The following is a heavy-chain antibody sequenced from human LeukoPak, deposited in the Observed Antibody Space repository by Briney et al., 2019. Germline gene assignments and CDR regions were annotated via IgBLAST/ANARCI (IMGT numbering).Heavy chain of an antibody. CDR2: IYYSGTT. D-gene: IGHD6-13*01. J-gene: IGHJ3*02. Sequence: SETLSLTCTVSGGSISSSSRYWGWIRQPPGKGLEWIGSIYYSGTTYYSPSLKSRVTISVDTAKNQFSLKLSSVTAADTAVYYCARDLYSSRTNDAFAIWGQGTMVTVSS. CDR3: ARDLYSSRTNDAFAI. CDR1: GGSISSSSRY. V-gene: IGHV4-39*07.